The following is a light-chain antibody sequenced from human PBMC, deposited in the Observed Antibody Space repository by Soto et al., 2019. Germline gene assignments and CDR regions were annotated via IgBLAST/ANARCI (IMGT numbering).Light chain of an antibody. CDR1: QSVDTY. Sequence: EVVLTQSPATLSLSPGERAILSCRASQSVDTYLAWYQQKPGQPPRLLIYDASNRATGIPARFSGSGSGTDFTLTITTLEPEDFAVYYCQQRSNWPPWTFGPGTKV. CDR3: QQRSNWPPWT. J-gene: IGKJ3*01. CDR2: DAS. V-gene: IGKV3-11*01.